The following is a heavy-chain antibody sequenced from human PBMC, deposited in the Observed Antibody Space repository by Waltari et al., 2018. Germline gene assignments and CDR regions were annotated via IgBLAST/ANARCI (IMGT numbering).Heavy chain of an antibody. CDR3: ARDISGRYQFDY. J-gene: IGHJ4*02. CDR2: IKYDGSSK. V-gene: IGHV3-30*04. CDR1: GFTFSSHG. D-gene: IGHD1-26*01. Sequence: QVQLVESGGGVVQPGGSLRLSCAASGFTFSSHGMHWVRQAPGKVLEWVAVIKYDGSSKYYAASVGGRFTTSRDKSQNTVFLQMNSLRAEDTAVYYCARDISGRYQFDYWGQGTLVTVSS.